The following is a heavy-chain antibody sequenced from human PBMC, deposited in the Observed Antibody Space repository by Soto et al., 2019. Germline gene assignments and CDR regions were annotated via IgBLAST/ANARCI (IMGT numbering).Heavy chain of an antibody. CDR3: ARSVAVPGAHIDY. D-gene: IGHD6-19*01. Sequence: SETLSLTCSVSGGSISGSYWSWIRQSPGKGLEWLGYVYYTGSTNYSPSLRSRVSISVDTSKNEFSLRLSSVTAADTAVYFCARSVAVPGAHIDYWGQGTKVTVSS. CDR2: VYYTGST. CDR1: GGSISGSY. J-gene: IGHJ4*02. V-gene: IGHV4-59*01.